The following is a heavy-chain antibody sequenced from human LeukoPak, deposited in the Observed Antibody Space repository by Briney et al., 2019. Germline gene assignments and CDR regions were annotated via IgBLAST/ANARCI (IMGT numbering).Heavy chain of an antibody. D-gene: IGHD3-22*01. Sequence: GGSLRLSCAASGFTFSSYSMNWVRQAPGKGLEWVSSISSSSSYIYYADSVKGRFTISRDNAKNSLYLQMNSLRAEDTAVYYCARPDSYGSGYQYFDYWGQGTLVTVSS. J-gene: IGHJ4*02. CDR3: ARPDSYGSGYQYFDY. CDR1: GFTFSSYS. V-gene: IGHV3-21*04. CDR2: ISSSSSYI.